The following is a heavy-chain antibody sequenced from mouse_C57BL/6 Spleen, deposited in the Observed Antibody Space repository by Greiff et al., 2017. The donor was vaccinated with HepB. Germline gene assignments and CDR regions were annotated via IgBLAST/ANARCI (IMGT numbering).Heavy chain of an antibody. Sequence: EVQGVESGPGMVKPSQSLSLTCTVTGYSITSGYDWHWIRHFPGNKLEWMGYISYSGSTNYNPSLKSRISITHDTSKNHFFLKLNSVTTEDTATYYCARARDSSGYLAYWGQGTLVTVSA. D-gene: IGHD3-2*02. CDR1: GYSITSGYD. CDR3: ARARDSSGYLAY. V-gene: IGHV3-1*01. CDR2: ISYSGST. J-gene: IGHJ3*01.